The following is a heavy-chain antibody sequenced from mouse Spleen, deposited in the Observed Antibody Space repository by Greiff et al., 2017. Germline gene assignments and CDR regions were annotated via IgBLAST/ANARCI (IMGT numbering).Heavy chain of an antibody. CDR1: GYTFTSYN. V-gene: IGHV1-12*01. J-gene: IGHJ4*01. Sequence: LQQSGAELVKPGASVKMSCKASGYTFTSYNMHWVKQTPGQGLEWIGAIYPGNGDTSYNQKFKGKATLTADKSSSTAYMQLSSLTSEDSAVYYCARVGYAMDYWGQGTSVTVSS. CDR2: IYPGNGDT. CDR3: ARVGYAMDY.